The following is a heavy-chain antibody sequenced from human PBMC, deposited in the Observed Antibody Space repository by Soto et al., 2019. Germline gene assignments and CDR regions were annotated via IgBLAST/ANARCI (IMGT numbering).Heavy chain of an antibody. V-gene: IGHV4-31*03. Sequence: QVQLQEPGPGLVKPSQTLSLTCTVSGGSISSGGYYWSWIRQHPVKGVEWIGYIYYSGGTYYNPSRKRRVTISVDTSKNQFSLKLSSVTAADTAVYYCAREQGYYFHYWGQGTLVTVSS. J-gene: IGHJ4*02. CDR2: IYYSGGT. CDR3: AREQGYYFHY. CDR1: GGSISSGGYY.